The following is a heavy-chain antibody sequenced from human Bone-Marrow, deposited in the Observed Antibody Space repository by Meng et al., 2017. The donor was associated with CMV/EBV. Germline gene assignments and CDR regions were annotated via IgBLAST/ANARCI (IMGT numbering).Heavy chain of an antibody. J-gene: IGHJ6*02. V-gene: IGHV4-59*01. CDR3: ARDGYCSGGSCYRYYGMDV. Sequence: SETLSLTCTVSGGSINTYYWTWIRQPPGRGLEWIGYIYDIGHTNYNPSLKSRVTISVDTSKNEFSLKLTFVTAADTAVYYCARDGYCSGGSCYRYYGMDVWGQGTTVTVSS. CDR2: IYDIGHT. D-gene: IGHD2-15*01. CDR1: GGSINTYY.